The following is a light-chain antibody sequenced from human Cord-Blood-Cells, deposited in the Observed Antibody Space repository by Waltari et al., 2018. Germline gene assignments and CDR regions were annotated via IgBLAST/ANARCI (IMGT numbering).Light chain of an antibody. Sequence: SYELTQPLSVSVALGQTARITCGGNNIGSKNVHWYQQKPGQAPVLVISRDSNLPAGIPERFSGSNSGNTATRTISRAQAGDEADYYCQVWDSSTVVFGGGTKLTVL. V-gene: IGLV3-9*01. CDR2: RDS. J-gene: IGLJ2*01. CDR1: NIGSKN. CDR3: QVWDSSTVV.